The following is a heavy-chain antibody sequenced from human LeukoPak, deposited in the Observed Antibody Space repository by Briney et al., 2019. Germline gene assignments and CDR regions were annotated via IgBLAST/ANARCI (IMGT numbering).Heavy chain of an antibody. J-gene: IGHJ4*02. CDR2: ISAYNGDT. V-gene: IGHV1-18*01. CDR3: ARESTGGSLEIDY. CDR1: VCTLNTYG. D-gene: IGHD2-8*02. Sequence: SVKVSCQDSVCTLNTYGIIWVRQAPGQGLEWMGWISAYNGDTTYAQKLQGRVTLTTDASTSTAYMELRSLRSDDTAVYYCARESTGGSLEIDYWGQGTLVTVSS.